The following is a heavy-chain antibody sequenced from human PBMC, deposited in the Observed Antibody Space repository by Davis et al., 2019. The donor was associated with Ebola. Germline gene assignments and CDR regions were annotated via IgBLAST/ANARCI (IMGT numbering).Heavy chain of an antibody. V-gene: IGHV1-18*01. Sequence: MISCKAPGYTFTSYGISWVRQAPGQGLEWMGWISAYNGNTNYAQKLQGRVTITRDTSASTAYMELRTLRSDDTAVYYCARDMGMVHEANWFDPWGQGTLVTVSS. J-gene: IGHJ5*02. CDR1: GYTFTSYG. D-gene: IGHD3-10*01. CDR2: ISAYNGNT. CDR3: ARDMGMVHEANWFDP.